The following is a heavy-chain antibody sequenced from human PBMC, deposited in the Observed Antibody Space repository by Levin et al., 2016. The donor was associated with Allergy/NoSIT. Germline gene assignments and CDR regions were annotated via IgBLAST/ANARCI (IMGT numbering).Heavy chain of an antibody. V-gene: IGHV3-23*01. Sequence: WIRQPPGKGLEWVSVTSGSGLSTFYADSTKGRFTISRDNSKNTLYLQMNSLRAEDTAVYYCAKYGSGGYSYSHWFDPWGPGTLVTVSS. CDR3: AKYGSGGYSYSHWFDP. D-gene: IGHD3-22*01. CDR2: TSGSGLST. J-gene: IGHJ5*02.